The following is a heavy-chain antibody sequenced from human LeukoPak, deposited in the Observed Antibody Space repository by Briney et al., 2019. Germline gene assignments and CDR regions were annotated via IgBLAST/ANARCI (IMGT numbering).Heavy chain of an antibody. CDR1: GFTFSDYW. CDR3: ATSGAYEISWAFNI. J-gene: IGHJ3*02. V-gene: IGHV3-7*01. D-gene: IGHD3-9*01. CDR2: IKPDGSEI. Sequence: GGSLRLSCAASGFTFSDYWMDWVRQTPGDGLEWVANIKPDGSEIYYVDSVRGRFTISRDNTKNSVFLQMTSLRADDAAVYFCATSGAYEISWAFNIWGQGTMVAVSS.